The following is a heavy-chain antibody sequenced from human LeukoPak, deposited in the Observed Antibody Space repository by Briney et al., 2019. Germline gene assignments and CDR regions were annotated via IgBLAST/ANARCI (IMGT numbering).Heavy chain of an antibody. D-gene: IGHD3-10*01. CDR2: IKQDGSEK. CDR3: ARDRVTMVRGVNYYFDY. J-gene: IGHJ4*02. Sequence: QSGGSLRLSCAASGFTFSSYWMSWVRQAPGKGLEWVANIKQDGSEKYYVGSVKGRFTISRDNAKNSLYLQMNSLRAEDTAVYYCARDRVTMVRGVNYYFDYWGQGTLVTVSS. CDR1: GFTFSSYW. V-gene: IGHV3-7*05.